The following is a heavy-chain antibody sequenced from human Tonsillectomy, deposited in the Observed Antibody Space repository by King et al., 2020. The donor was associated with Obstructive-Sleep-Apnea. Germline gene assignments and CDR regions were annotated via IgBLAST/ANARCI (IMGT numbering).Heavy chain of an antibody. CDR2: ISAYNGNT. CDR3: ARGVGGAATGWPFDH. CDR1: GYTFTSYG. D-gene: IGHD1-26*01. V-gene: IGHV1-18*01. J-gene: IGHJ4*02. Sequence: VQLVESGAEVKKPGASVKVSCKASGYTFTSYGINWVRQAPGQGLEWMGWISAYNGNTNYAQKFQGRVTMTTDTSTTTAYMELRSLRSDDTALYYCARGVGGAATGWPFDHWGQGTLVTVSS.